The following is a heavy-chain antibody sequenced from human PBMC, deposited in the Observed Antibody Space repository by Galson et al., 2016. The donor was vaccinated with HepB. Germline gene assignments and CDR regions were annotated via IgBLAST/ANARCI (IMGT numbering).Heavy chain of an antibody. D-gene: IGHD6-19*01. Sequence: ETLSLTCAVHGGSFSDYYWSWIRQPPGQGLEWIGEINHSGSTNYNPSLTSRVTISVDTSKRQLSLNLKSLTAADTAVYYCARRTLWLEADYWGQGTLVTVAS. CDR1: GGSFSDYY. CDR2: INHSGST. V-gene: IGHV4-34*01. CDR3: ARRTLWLEADY. J-gene: IGHJ4*02.